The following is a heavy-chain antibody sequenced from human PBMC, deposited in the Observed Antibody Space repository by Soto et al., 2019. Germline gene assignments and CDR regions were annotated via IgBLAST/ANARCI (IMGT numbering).Heavy chain of an antibody. D-gene: IGHD1-26*01. V-gene: IGHV3-23*01. CDR1: GFTLSSYA. CDR2: ISGSGGST. J-gene: IGHJ4*02. CDR3: AKEGARIVGATPLGY. Sequence: PGGSLRLSCAASGFTLSSYAMSWVRQAPGKGLEWVSAISGSGGSTYYADSVKGRFTISRDNSKNTLYLQMNSLRAEDTAVYYCAKEGARIVGATPLGYWGQGTLVTRLL.